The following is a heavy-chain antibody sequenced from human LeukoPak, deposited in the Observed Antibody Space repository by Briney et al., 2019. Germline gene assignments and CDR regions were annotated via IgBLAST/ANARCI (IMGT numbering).Heavy chain of an antibody. CDR2: TYYRSKWSS. D-gene: IGHD7-27*01. CDR1: GDSVSNTNVV. Sequence: SQTLSLTCAISGDSVSNTNVVWNWIRLSPSRGLEWLGRTYYRSKWSSDFAVSVRSRITITSDTSKNQFSLRLNSVTPEDTAVYYCARGNWGWFDYWGQGTLVTVSS. CDR3: ARGNWGWFDY. V-gene: IGHV6-1*01. J-gene: IGHJ4*02.